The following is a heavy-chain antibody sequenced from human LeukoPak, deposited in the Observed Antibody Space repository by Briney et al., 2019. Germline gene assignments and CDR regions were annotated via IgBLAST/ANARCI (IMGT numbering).Heavy chain of an antibody. J-gene: IGHJ3*02. V-gene: IGHV4-59*08. D-gene: IGHD2-21*01. CDR2: IYYTGNS. Sequence: SETLSLTCAVSGDSISGFHWSWIRQSPGKGLESIGYIYYTGNSYYNPSLNTRVTMSVDTSKNRFSLRLTSVTAADTAIYYCTRHTRHIYDDSKLWPGASDIWGQGTTVTVSS. CDR3: TRHTRHIYDDSKLWPGASDI. CDR1: GDSISGFH.